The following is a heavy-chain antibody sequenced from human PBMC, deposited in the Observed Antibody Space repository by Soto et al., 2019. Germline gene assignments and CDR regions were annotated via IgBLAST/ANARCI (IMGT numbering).Heavy chain of an antibody. D-gene: IGHD3-10*01. CDR2: INPILSMS. CDR3: ASSYGSGYRAFDY. V-gene: IGHV1-69*02. J-gene: IGHJ4*02. Sequence: QVQLVQSGAEVKKPGSSVRVSCKASGDTFTFYSINWVRQAPGLGLEWMGRINPILSMSNYAPRFQGSVTMTADQSTSPAYMELSSLRSEDTAMYYCASSYGSGYRAFDYWGQGALVTFSS. CDR1: GDTFTFYS.